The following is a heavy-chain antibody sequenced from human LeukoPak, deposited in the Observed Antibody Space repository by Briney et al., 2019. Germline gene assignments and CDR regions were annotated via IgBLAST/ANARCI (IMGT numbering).Heavy chain of an antibody. Sequence: GGSLRLSCAASGFTFSRNSMNWVRQAPGKGLEWVSSISSSSSYIYYADSVKGRFTISRDNAKKSLYLQMNSLRAEDTALYYCAKGSSSWVLVVFDHWGQGTLVTVSS. V-gene: IGHV3-21*04. CDR3: AKGSSSWVLVVFDH. CDR1: GFTFSRNS. D-gene: IGHD6-13*01. J-gene: IGHJ4*02. CDR2: ISSSSSYI.